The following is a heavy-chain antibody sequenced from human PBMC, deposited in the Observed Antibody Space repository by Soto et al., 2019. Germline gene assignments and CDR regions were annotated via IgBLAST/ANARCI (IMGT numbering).Heavy chain of an antibody. CDR1: GFTFSSYG. D-gene: IGHD6-13*01. V-gene: IGHV3-33*01. CDR3: ARWGIAAGDY. J-gene: IGHJ4*02. Sequence: QVQLVESGGGVVQPGRSLRLSCAASGFTFSSYGMHWVRQAPGKGLEWVAVIWYDGSNKYYADSVKGRFTISRDNSKNTRSLQMNSLRAEDTAVYYCARWGIAAGDYWGQGTLVTVPS. CDR2: IWYDGSNK.